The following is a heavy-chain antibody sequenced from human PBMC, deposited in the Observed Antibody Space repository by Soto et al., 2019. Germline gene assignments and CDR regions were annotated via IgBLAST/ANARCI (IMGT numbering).Heavy chain of an antibody. V-gene: IGHV3-30*18. Sequence: GGSLRLSCAASGFTFSSYGMHWVRQAPGKGLEWVAVISYDGSNKYCADSVKGRFTISRDNSKNTLYLQMNSLRAEDTAVYYCAKDFVPNYASYYYYGMDVWGQGTTVTVSS. CDR2: ISYDGSNK. D-gene: IGHD1-7*01. J-gene: IGHJ6*02. CDR3: AKDFVPNYASYYYYGMDV. CDR1: GFTFSSYG.